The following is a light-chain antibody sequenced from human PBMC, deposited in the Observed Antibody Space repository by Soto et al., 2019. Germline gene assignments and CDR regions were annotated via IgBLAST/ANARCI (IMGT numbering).Light chain of an antibody. V-gene: IGLV2-14*01. Sequence: QSALTQPASVSGSPGQSITISCTGTSSDVGAYNYVSWYQQHPGKAPKLMIYEVTNRPSGVPYRFSGSKSGNTASLTISGLQAEDEADYYCSSYTSSSTLAFGRGTKLTVL. CDR3: SSYTSSSTLA. CDR1: SSDVGAYNY. J-gene: IGLJ2*01. CDR2: EVT.